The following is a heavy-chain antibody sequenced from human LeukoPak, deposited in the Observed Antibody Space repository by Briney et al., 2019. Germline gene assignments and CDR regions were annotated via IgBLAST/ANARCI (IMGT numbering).Heavy chain of an antibody. CDR1: GFTYSDYG. J-gene: IGHJ5*01. CDR2: ILNDGTWE. Sequence: GGSLRLSRAASGFTYSDYGMHWVRQAPGRGLEWVAFILNDGTWEYYPDSVKGRLTISRDNSGNTLYLQMNSVRLEDTAIYYCVKGGSISHNWFDSWGQGTLVTVSS. V-gene: IGHV3-30*02. D-gene: IGHD3-16*01. CDR3: VKGGSISHNWFDS.